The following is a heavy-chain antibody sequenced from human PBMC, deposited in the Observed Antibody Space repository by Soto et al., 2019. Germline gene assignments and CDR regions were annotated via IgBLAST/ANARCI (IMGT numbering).Heavy chain of an antibody. CDR2: IDSDGSLI. Sequence: GGSLRVSCAASGFTFSNYWMNWVRQAPGEGLMWVSRIDSDGSLITYADSVRGRFSISRDNAKNTLYLQMNSLRAEDTAMYYCARDLDTIRAIDYYYYGMDVWGQGTSVTVSS. J-gene: IGHJ6*02. V-gene: IGHV3-74*03. CDR3: ARDLDTIRAIDYYYYGMDV. D-gene: IGHD5-18*01. CDR1: GFTFSNYW.